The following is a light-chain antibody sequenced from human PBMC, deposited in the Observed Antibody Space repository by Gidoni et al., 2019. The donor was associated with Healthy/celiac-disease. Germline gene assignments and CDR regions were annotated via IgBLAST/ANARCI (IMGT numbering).Light chain of an antibody. CDR2: KAS. V-gene: IGKV1-5*03. J-gene: IGKJ4*01. CDR1: QSISSW. Sequence: DIQMTQSPSTLSASVGDRVTITCRASQSISSWLAWYQQKPGKAPKLLIYKASSLESGVPSRFSGSGSGTEFTLTISSLQPDDFATYYCQQYNSYSPPTFXGXTKVEIK. CDR3: QQYNSYSPPT.